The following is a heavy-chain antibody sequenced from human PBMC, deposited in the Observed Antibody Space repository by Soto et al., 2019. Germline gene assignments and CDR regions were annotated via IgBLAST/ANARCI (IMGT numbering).Heavy chain of an antibody. D-gene: IGHD2-15*01. J-gene: IGHJ6*02. CDR3: AKDRGNIVVVDYYYYGMDV. V-gene: IGHV3-30*18. CDR1: GFTFSSYG. Sequence: GGSLRLSCAASGFTFSSYGMHWVRQAPGKGLEWVAVISYDGSNKYYADSVKGRFTISRDNSKNTLYLQMNSLRAEDTAVYYCAKDRGNIVVVDYYYYGMDVWGQGTTVTVSS. CDR2: ISYDGSNK.